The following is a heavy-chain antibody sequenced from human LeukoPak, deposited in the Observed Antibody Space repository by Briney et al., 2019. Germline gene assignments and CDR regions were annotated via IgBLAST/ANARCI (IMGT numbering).Heavy chain of an antibody. J-gene: IGHJ5*02. V-gene: IGHV1-69*04. D-gene: IGHD3-10*02. CDR2: IIPILDLP. CDR1: GGTFSSNA. Sequence: ASVKVSCKASGGTFSSNAISWVRQAPGQGFEWMGRIIPILDLPNYAQKFQGRGTLTADKSTSTAYMELSSLRSDGTAVYYCARNPTLLGSGGNNRFDPWGQRTLVTVSS. CDR3: ARNPTLLGSGGNNRFDP.